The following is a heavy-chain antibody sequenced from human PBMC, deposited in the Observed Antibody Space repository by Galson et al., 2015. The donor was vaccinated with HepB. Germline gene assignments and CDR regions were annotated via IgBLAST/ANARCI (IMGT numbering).Heavy chain of an antibody. CDR1: GYTFTSYG. V-gene: IGHV1-18*01. D-gene: IGHD6-19*01. Sequence: SVKVSCKASGYTFTSYGISWVRQAPGQGLEWMGWISAYNGNTNYAQKLQGRVTMTTDTSTSTAYMELRSLRSDDTAVYYCAREWRDSVAAAPGGYWFDPWGQGALVTVSS. CDR3: AREWRDSVAAAPGGYWFDP. CDR2: ISAYNGNT. J-gene: IGHJ5*02.